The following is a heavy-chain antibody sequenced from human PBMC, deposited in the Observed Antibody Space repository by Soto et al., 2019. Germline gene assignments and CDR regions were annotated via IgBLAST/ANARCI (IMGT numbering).Heavy chain of an antibody. Sequence: QITLKESGPTLVKPTQTLTLTCTFSGFSLTADGVGVGWIRQPPGKALEWLALFFWDDDQRYSPSLKTRLTITKDTSKNQVVLTMTNMDPVDTGTYYCAHAYGGTSWPNDAFDVWGQGTVVTVSS. CDR1: GFSLTADGVG. J-gene: IGHJ3*01. D-gene: IGHD2-21*01. V-gene: IGHV2-5*02. CDR2: FFWDDDQ. CDR3: AHAYGGTSWPNDAFDV.